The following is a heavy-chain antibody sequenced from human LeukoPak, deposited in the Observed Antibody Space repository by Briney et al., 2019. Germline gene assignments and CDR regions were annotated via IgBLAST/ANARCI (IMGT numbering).Heavy chain of an antibody. CDR2: IKPDGSER. J-gene: IGHJ4*02. CDR3: ARDLGQASDDPPYNWNFGY. V-gene: IGHV3-7*01. Sequence: GGSLRLSCAASGFTFSSYWMHWVRRAPGKGLEWVANIKPDGSERYYVDSVKGRFTISRDNAWNSLYLQMNSLRVEDTGVYYCARDLGQASDDPPYNWNFGYWGEGTLVTVSS. D-gene: IGHD1-1*01. CDR1: GFTFSSYW.